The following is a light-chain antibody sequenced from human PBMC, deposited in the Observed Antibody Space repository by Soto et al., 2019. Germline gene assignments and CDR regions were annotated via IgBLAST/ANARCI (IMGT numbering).Light chain of an antibody. CDR1: HSVSSN. V-gene: IGKV3-15*01. J-gene: IGKJ3*01. Sequence: EIVMTQSPATLSVSPGERATLSCRASHSVSSNVAWYQQKPGQAPRLLIHSASTRATGISARFSGSGSGTEFTLSISSLQSEDFAVYYCQQYNDWPTFGPGTKVDIK. CDR2: SAS. CDR3: QQYNDWPT.